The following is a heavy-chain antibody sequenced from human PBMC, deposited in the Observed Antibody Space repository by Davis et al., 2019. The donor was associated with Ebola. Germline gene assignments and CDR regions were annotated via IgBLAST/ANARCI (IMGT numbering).Heavy chain of an antibody. CDR3: AKGGSLPWLSDKYMDI. CDR2: ISDGAGTT. Sequence: GESLKISCAVSGFSFGSYAMSWVRQGPGKGLEWLSAISDGAGTTYYAESVKGRFTISRDNVRNTLYLQMNSLTDEDTAVYFCAKGGSLPWLSDKYMDIWGKGTTVAVSS. J-gene: IGHJ6*03. CDR1: GFSFGSYA. D-gene: IGHD5-12*01. V-gene: IGHV3-23*01.